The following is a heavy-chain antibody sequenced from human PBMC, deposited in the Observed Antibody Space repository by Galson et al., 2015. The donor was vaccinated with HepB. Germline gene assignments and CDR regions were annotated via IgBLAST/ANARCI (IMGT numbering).Heavy chain of an antibody. Sequence: PLRLPCGASGFLFSCYALSWVRQASGTGLEWVSVISGRGGSTYYVDSVKGRFTISRDNSKITLYLQMNSLRAEDTAVYYCAAADDVWSGYIDYWGQGTLVPVSS. J-gene: IGHJ4*02. V-gene: IGHV3-23*01. CDR1: GFLFSCYA. CDR3: AAADDVWSGYIDY. D-gene: IGHD3-3*01. CDR2: ISGRGGST.